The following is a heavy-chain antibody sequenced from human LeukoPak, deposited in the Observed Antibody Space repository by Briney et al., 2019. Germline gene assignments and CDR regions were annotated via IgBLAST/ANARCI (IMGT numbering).Heavy chain of an antibody. CDR2: IIPILGTA. Sequence: SVKVSCKASGGTFSSYAISWVRQAPGQGLEWMGGIIPILGTANYAQKFQGRVTITADTSTSTAYMELSRLRSEDTAVYYCAGPREDGYNRLVSEDYFVYWGQGTLVTVSS. J-gene: IGHJ4*02. V-gene: IGHV1-69*06. CDR3: AGPREDGYNRLVSEDYFVY. D-gene: IGHD5-24*01. CDR1: GGTFSSYA.